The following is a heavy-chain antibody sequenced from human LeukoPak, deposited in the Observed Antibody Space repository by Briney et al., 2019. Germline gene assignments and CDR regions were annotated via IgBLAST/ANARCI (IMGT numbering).Heavy chain of an antibody. D-gene: IGHD3-22*01. CDR1: GFTFSSYS. Sequence: GGSLRLSCAASGFTFSSYSMNWVRQAPGKGLEWVSSISSSSSYIYYADSVKGRFTISRDNAKNSLYLQMNSLRAEDTAVYYCARPIDYYDSSGSYVYWGQGTLVTVSS. CDR2: ISSSSSYI. V-gene: IGHV3-21*04. J-gene: IGHJ4*02. CDR3: ARPIDYYDSSGSYVY.